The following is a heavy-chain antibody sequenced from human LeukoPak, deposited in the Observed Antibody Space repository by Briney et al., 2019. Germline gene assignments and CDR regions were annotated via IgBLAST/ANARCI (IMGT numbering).Heavy chain of an antibody. D-gene: IGHD5-18*01. Sequence: QPGGSLRLSCAASGFTFSSYEMNWVRQAPGKGLEWVSYISSSGSTIYYADSVKGRFTISRDNAKNSLYLQMNSLRAEEKAVYYCARVGYSYGYYYYYGMDVWGKGNPVTVSS. CDR3: ARVGYSYGYYYYYGMDV. CDR2: ISSSGSTI. CDR1: GFTFSSYE. V-gene: IGHV3-48*03. J-gene: IGHJ6*04.